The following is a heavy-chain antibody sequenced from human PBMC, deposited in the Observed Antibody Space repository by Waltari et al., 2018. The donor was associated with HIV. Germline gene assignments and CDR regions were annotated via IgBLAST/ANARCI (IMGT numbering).Heavy chain of an antibody. Sequence: DVLLVESGGGLVQTGGSLRLSCAASCFTFSTYNMHWVRQAPGKGLEWLASITSDSDAIYYAQSVRGRFIVSRDNADNSLHLEMNSLRADDTAVYYCARDDSGAYHLGWFDPWGQGTLVSVSS. CDR1: CFTFSTYN. D-gene: IGHD3-22*01. J-gene: IGHJ5*02. V-gene: IGHV3-48*01. CDR2: ITSDSDAI. CDR3: ARDDSGAYHLGWFDP.